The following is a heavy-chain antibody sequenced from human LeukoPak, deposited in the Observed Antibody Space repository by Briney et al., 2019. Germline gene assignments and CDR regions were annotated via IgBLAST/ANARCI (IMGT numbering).Heavy chain of an antibody. Sequence: GASLRLSCAASGFTFSNYATSRVRQGPGKGLGWVSATTGSGGNTYYADSVKGRFTIYRANSKNTVFLQRTSRRPKDRAVYYWAKWRHYYVLPGYYVADYCGQGTLVTASS. D-gene: IGHD3-9*01. CDR1: GFTFSNYA. CDR2: TTGSGGNT. CDR3: AKWRHYYVLPGYYVADY. J-gene: IGHJ4*02. V-gene: IGHV3-23*01.